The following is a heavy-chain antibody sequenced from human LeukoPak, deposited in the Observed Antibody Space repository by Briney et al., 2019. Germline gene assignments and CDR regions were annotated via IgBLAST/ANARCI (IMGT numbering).Heavy chain of an antibody. CDR1: GYTFTSYG. CDR3: ARDQKRGRATHYYYYGMDV. CDR2: ISAYNGNT. D-gene: IGHD3-16*01. Sequence: GASVKVSCKASGYTFTSYGISWVRQAPGQGLEWMGWISAYNGNTNYAQKLQGRVTMTTDTSTSTAYMELRSLRSDDTAVYYCARDQKRGRATHYYYYGMDVWGQGTTVTVSS. J-gene: IGHJ6*02. V-gene: IGHV1-18*01.